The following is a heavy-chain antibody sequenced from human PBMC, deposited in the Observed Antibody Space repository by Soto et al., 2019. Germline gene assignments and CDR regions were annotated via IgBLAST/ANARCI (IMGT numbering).Heavy chain of an antibody. Sequence: ASVNVSCKASGYTFTSYAMHWVRQAPGQRLEWIGWIVVGSGNTNYAQKFQERVTITRDMSTSTAYMELSSLRSEDTAVYYCAIAGTTEQQLVLDYWGQGTLVTVSS. CDR3: AIAGTTEQQLVLDY. CDR2: IVVGSGNT. J-gene: IGHJ4*02. CDR1: GYTFTSYA. D-gene: IGHD6-13*01. V-gene: IGHV1-58*02.